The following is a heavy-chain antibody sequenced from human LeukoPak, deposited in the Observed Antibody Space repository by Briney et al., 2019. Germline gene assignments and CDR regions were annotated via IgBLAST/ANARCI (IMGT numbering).Heavy chain of an antibody. V-gene: IGHV3-20*04. D-gene: IGHD3-22*01. CDR2: INWNGGST. CDR1: GFTFDDYG. J-gene: IGHJ5*02. CDR3: ARGGSDYDSSGYYYPDWFDP. Sequence: GGSLRLSCAASGFTFDDYGMSWVRHAPGKGLEWVSGINWNGGSTGYADSVKGRFTISRDNAKNSLYLQMNSLRAEDTAVYYCARGGSDYDSSGYYYPDWFDPWGQGTLVTVSS.